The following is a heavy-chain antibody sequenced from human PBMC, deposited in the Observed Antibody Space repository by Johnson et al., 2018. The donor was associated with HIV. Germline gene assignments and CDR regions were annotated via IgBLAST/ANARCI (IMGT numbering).Heavy chain of an antibody. Sequence: QVLLVESGGGLVKPGGSLRLSCAASGFTFSDYYMSWIRQAPGKGLEWVSYISSSGSTIYYADSVKGRFTISRDNAKNSLYLQMNSLRAEDTAVYYCARRRSDNVARSHDAFDIWGQGTMVTVSS. CDR1: GFTFSDYY. J-gene: IGHJ3*02. CDR2: ISSSGSTI. D-gene: IGHD3-3*01. CDR3: ARRRSDNVARSHDAFDI. V-gene: IGHV3-11*01.